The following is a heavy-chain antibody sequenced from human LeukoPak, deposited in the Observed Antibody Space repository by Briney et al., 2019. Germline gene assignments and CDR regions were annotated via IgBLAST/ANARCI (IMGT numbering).Heavy chain of an antibody. CDR3: ARHPDDFWSGYPKPYFDY. Sequence: SETLSLTXTVSGGSISSSSYYWGWIRQPPGKGLEWIGSIYYSGSTYYNPSLKSRVTISVDTSKSQFSLKLSSVTAADTAVYYCARHPDDFWSGYPKPYFDYWGQGTLVTVSS. J-gene: IGHJ4*02. V-gene: IGHV4-39*01. CDR2: IYYSGST. D-gene: IGHD3-3*01. CDR1: GGSISSSSYY.